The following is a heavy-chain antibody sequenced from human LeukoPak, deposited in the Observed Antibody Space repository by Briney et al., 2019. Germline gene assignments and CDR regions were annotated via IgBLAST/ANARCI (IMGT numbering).Heavy chain of an antibody. CDR3: ARDLSLAYYDSSGSGAFDI. V-gene: IGHV1-18*01. J-gene: IGHJ3*02. CDR1: GFTFTNYG. CDR2: ISAYSGNT. D-gene: IGHD3-22*01. Sequence: ASVKVSCKASGFTFTNYGFNWVRQAPGQGLEWMGWISAYSGNTHYAQKLQGRVTMTTDTSTSTIYMDLRSLRSDDTAVYYCARDLSLAYYDSSGSGAFDIWGQGTMVTVSS.